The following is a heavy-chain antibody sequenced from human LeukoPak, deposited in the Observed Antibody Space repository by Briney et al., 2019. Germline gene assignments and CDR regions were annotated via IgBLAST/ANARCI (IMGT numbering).Heavy chain of an antibody. Sequence: GGSLRLSCAASGFTFSDYYMSWIRQAPGKGLEWLSYISSSGRTIYYADPVKGRFTISRDNAKNSLYLQMNSLRVEDTAVYYCARHYFHGSGHGGYWGQGTLVTVSS. V-gene: IGHV3-11*01. CDR1: GFTFSDYY. J-gene: IGHJ4*02. CDR2: ISSSGRTI. D-gene: IGHD2-15*01. CDR3: ARHYFHGSGHGGY.